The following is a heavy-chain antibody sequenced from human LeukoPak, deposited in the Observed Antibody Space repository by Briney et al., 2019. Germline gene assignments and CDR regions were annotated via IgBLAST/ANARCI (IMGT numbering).Heavy chain of an antibody. V-gene: IGHV1-2*02. CDR2: LNPNTGDT. CDR1: GYPFTGYY. D-gene: IGHD3-3*01. Sequence: GASVKVSCKASGYPFTGYYFYWVRQAPGQGLEWMGWLNPNTGDTNYAQNFQGRVTMTRDTSISTAYMELSRLRSDDTAVYYCARGDVLRFLEWFPPAYYFDYWGQGTLVTVSS. CDR3: ARGDVLRFLEWFPPAYYFDY. J-gene: IGHJ4*02.